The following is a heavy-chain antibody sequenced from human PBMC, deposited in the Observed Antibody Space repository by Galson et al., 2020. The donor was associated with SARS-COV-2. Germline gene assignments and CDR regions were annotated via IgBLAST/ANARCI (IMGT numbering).Heavy chain of an antibody. J-gene: IGHJ5*02. CDR3: AREGVSLRYFDWLLYPLGWFDP. Sequence: SPTLSLTCTVSGGPISSGSYYWSWIRQPAGKGLEWIGHIYTSGITNYNPSLKSRVTISVDTSKNQFSLKLSSVTAADTAVYYCAREGVSLRYFDWLLYPLGWFDPWGQGTLVTVSS. V-gene: IGHV4-61*09. CDR1: GGPISSGSYY. CDR2: IYTSGIT. D-gene: IGHD3-9*01.